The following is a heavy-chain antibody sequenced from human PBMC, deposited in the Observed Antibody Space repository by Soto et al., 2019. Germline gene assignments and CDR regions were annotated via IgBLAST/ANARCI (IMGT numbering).Heavy chain of an antibody. CDR3: ARDPTYYYDSSRPLRAFDI. CDR1: GYTFTSYY. D-gene: IGHD3-22*01. J-gene: IGHJ3*02. V-gene: IGHV1-46*01. Sequence: ASVKVSCKASGYTFTSYYMHWVRQAPGQGLEWMGIINPSGGSTNYAQKLQGRVTMTTDTSTSTAYMELRSLRSDDTAVYYCARDPTYYYDSSRPLRAFDIWGQGTMVTVSS. CDR2: INPSGGST.